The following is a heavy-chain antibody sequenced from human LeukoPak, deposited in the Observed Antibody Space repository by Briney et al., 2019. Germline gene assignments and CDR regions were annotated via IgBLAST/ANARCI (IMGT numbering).Heavy chain of an antibody. D-gene: IGHD3-22*01. CDR3: ASSRWDTYYYDSSGYWFDP. J-gene: IGHJ5*02. Sequence: SVTVSCTASGGTFSSYAISWVRQAPGQGLEWMGGIIPIFGTANYAQKFQGRVTITADESTSTAYMELSSLRSEDTAVYYCASSRWDTYYYDSSGYWFDPWGQGTLVTVSS. CDR2: IIPIFGTA. CDR1: GGTFSSYA. V-gene: IGHV1-69*13.